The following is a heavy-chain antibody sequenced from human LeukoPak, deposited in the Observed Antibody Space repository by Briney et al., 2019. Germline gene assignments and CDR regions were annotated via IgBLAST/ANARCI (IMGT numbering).Heavy chain of an antibody. V-gene: IGHV3-30*02. J-gene: IGHJ4*02. D-gene: IGHD3-10*01. CDR1: GFIFSSYG. CDR3: AKDRRGTVVRGPIMQTRDYYFEY. Sequence: AGGSLRLSCAASGFIFSSYGMHWVRQAPGKGLEWVAFIRFDGSNKYYADSVKGRFTISRDNSKNTLYLQMNSLRAEDTAVYYCAKDRRGTVVRGPIMQTRDYYFEYWGQGTLVTVSS. CDR2: IRFDGSNK.